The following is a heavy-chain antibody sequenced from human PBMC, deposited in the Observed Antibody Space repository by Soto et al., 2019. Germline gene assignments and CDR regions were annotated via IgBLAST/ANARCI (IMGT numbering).Heavy chain of an antibody. CDR2: IYYIGRT. J-gene: IGHJ4*02. CDR1: AGSISTYS. D-gene: IGHD3-10*01. V-gene: IGHV4-59*01. Sequence: SETMSLTCTVYAGSISTYSSSWIRQPPEKGLEWIGSIYYIGRTNYNPSLKTLVAISVDTSRSKLSLKLSSVTAADTSEYYCARLARGSGSYYTFDSWGRGTLVTVSS. CDR3: ARLARGSGSYYTFDS.